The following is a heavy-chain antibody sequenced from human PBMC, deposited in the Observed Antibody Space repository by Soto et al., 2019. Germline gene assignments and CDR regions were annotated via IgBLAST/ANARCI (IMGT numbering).Heavy chain of an antibody. CDR2: IYNSGNT. CDR1: GGSISGYY. J-gene: IGHJ4*02. V-gene: IGHV4-4*07. D-gene: IGHD2-15*01. CDR3: ARFDCSGGTCTPDDY. Sequence: QVQLQESGPGLVKPSETLSLTCTVSGGSISGYYWSWIRQPAGKGLEWIGRIYNSGNTRYNPSLKSRFTMSVDTSKNQFSLRLSSVTAADTAVYYCARFDCSGGTCTPDDYWGQGTLVTVSS.